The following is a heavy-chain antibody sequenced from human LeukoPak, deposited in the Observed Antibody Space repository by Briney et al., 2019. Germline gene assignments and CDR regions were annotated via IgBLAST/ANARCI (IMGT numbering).Heavy chain of an antibody. D-gene: IGHD3-16*02. CDR2: ISWNSGSI. J-gene: IGHJ6*03. CDR1: GFTFDDYA. Sequence: PGGSLRLSCAASGFTFDDYAMHWVRHAPGKGLEWVSGISWNSGSIGYADSVKGRFTISRDNAKNSLYLQMNRLRAEDTALYYCAKDIIPQGFYYYMDVWGKGTTVTVSS. V-gene: IGHV3-9*01. CDR3: AKDIIPQGFYYYMDV.